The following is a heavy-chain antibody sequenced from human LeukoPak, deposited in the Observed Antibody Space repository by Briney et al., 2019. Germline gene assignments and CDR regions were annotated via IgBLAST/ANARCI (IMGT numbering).Heavy chain of an antibody. D-gene: IGHD6-6*01. Sequence: ASVKVSCKASGYTFPSYFMHWVRQAPGQGLEWMGIINPTGGSTTYAQKFQGRVTMTRDTSTSTVYMELSSLRCDDTAVYYRARTAARRFDYWGQGTLVTVSS. CDR2: INPTGGST. J-gene: IGHJ4*02. CDR3: ARTAARRFDY. V-gene: IGHV1-46*01. CDR1: GYTFPSYF.